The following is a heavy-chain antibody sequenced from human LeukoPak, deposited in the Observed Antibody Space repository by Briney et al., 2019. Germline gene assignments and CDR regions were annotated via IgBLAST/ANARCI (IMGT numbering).Heavy chain of an antibody. CDR1: GYTFTSYG. CDR2: ISAYNGNT. Sequence: ASVKVSCEASGYTFTSYGISWVRQAPGQGLEWMGWISAYNGNTNYAQKLQGRVTITTDTSTSTAYMELRSLRSDDTAVYYCASNDYGDFTESFDYWGQGTLVTVSS. J-gene: IGHJ4*02. CDR3: ASNDYGDFTESFDY. D-gene: IGHD4-17*01. V-gene: IGHV1-18*01.